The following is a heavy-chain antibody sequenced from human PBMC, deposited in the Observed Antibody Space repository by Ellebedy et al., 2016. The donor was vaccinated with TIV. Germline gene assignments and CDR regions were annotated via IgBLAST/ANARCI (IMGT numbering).Heavy chain of an antibody. D-gene: IGHD5-12*01. V-gene: IGHV1-3*01. CDR1: GYTFTSYA. J-gene: IGHJ3*02. CDR2: INAGNGNT. CDR3: ARGYSGYGRAFDI. Sequence: ASVKVSXXASGYTFTSYAMHWVRQAPGQRLEWMGWINAGNGNTKYSQKFQGRVTITRDTSASTAYMELSSLRSEDTAVYYCARGYSGYGRAFDIWGQGTMVTVSS.